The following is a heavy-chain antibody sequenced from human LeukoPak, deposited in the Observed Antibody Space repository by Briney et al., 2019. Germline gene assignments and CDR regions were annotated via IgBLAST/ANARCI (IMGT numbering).Heavy chain of an antibody. CDR1: GFTFSSYA. CDR3: AKDGPYCGGDCYWYFDL. D-gene: IGHD2-21*02. V-gene: IGHV3-23*01. CDR2: ISGSGGST. J-gene: IGHJ2*01. Sequence: GGSLRLSCAASGFTFSSYAMSWVRQPPGKGLEWVSAISGSGGSTYYADSVKGRFTISRDNSKNTLYLQMNSLRAEDTAVYYCAKDGPYCGGDCYWYFDLWGRGTLVTVSS.